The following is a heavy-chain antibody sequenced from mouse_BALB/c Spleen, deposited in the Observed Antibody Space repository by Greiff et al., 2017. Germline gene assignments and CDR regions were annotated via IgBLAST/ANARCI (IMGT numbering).Heavy chain of an antibody. Sequence: EVKLVESGAELVKPGASVKLSCTASGFNIKDTYMHWVKQRPEQGLEWIGRIDPANGNTKYDPKFQGKATITADTSSNTAYLQLSSLTSEDTAVYYCASPDYDGAWFAYWGQGTLVTVSA. D-gene: IGHD2-4*01. V-gene: IGHV14-3*02. CDR3: ASPDYDGAWFAY. J-gene: IGHJ3*01. CDR1: GFNIKDTY. CDR2: IDPANGNT.